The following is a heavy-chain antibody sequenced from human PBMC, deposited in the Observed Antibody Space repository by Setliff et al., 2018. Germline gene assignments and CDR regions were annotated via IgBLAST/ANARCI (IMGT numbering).Heavy chain of an antibody. CDR2: IYTTWST. Sequence: ASETLSLTCTVSGGSVGNSHYYWNWIRQPAGKGLEWIGRIYTTWSTNYNPSLKSRVTISLDTSKSQFFLKLDAVTAADTAVYYCARDRTYYASGTYTRWFDYWGQGSLVTVSS. D-gene: IGHD3-10*01. CDR3: ARDRTYYASGTYTRWFDY. CDR1: GGSVGNSHYY. V-gene: IGHV4-61*02. J-gene: IGHJ4*02.